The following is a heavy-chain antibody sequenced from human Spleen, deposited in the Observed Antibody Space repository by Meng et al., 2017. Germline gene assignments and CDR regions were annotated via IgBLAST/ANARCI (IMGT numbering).Heavy chain of an antibody. CDR3: ARFGSGIYSIGWFDP. D-gene: IGHD3-10*01. J-gene: IGHJ5*02. V-gene: IGHV3-7*01. CDR1: GIRMSTYW. Sequence: GGSLRLSCAASGIRMSTYWMSWVRQAPGKGLEWVANIQHDGYETYYVDSVKGRFTISRDNAKNSVYLEMNSLRAEDTAVNYCARFGSGIYSIGWFDPWGQGTRVTVSS. CDR2: IQHDGYET.